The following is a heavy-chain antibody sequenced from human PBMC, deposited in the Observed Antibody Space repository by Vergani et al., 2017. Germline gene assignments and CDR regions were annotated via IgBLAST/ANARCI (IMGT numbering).Heavy chain of an antibody. CDR1: GGPFNDYW. Sequence: QAQLQQWGAGLLKPSETLSLTCAIYGGPFNDYWWTWIRQPPGKGLEWIGEIRHDGITNYSPSLKSRVTISIDTSTHQFSLKLSYVTAADTAVYYCARGQTYYDLLLGYYSRQFDYWGQGTLVTVSS. CDR3: ARGQTYYDLLLGYYSRQFDY. J-gene: IGHJ4*02. V-gene: IGHV4-34*01. D-gene: IGHD3-9*01. CDR2: IRHDGIT.